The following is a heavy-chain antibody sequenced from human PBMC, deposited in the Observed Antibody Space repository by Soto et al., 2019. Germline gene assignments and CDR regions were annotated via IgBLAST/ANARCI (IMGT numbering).Heavy chain of an antibody. CDR3: ARAKRLLFDCNFDS. D-gene: IGHD3-16*01. J-gene: IGHJ4*02. CDR2: VSYDGSKK. V-gene: IGHV3-30*01. CDR1: GFIFTSYL. Sequence: QVQLVESGGGGVQPRRSLRLSCAASGFIFTSYLVHWVRQAPGKGLEWVASVSYDGSKKHYADSVKGRFSISRDNSKNTVYMQMNSLRTEDTAVYYCARAKRLLFDCNFDSWGKGTLVTVSS.